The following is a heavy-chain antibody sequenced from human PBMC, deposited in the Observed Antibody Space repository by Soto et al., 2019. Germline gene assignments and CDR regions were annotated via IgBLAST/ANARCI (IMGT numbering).Heavy chain of an antibody. D-gene: IGHD2-15*01. CDR1: GFNFSDYS. CDR2: IGNSNNPT. V-gene: IGHV3-21*02. J-gene: IGHJ3*01. Sequence: EVQLVESGGGLVKPGGSPRLSCAASGFNFSDYSMLWVRQAPGKGLEWLAFIGNSNNPTFYADSVRGRFTISRDNPKNSVYLQMNSLREEDTAVYFCAREEGYCNGGPCYRGAFDFWGQGTIVTVSS. CDR3: AREEGYCNGGPCYRGAFDF.